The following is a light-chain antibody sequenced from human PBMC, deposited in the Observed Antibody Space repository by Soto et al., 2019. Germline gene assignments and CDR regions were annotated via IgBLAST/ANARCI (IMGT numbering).Light chain of an antibody. V-gene: IGKV3-20*01. CDR1: QSVSSSY. J-gene: IGKJ3*01. CDR2: GAS. CDR3: QQYGSSPCT. Sequence: EIVLTQSPGTLSLSPGERATLSCRASQSVSSSYLAWYQQKPGQAPRLLIYGASSRATGIPDRFSGSGSGTDFTLTISKLEPEDFAVYYCQQYGSSPCTFGPVTNVDIK.